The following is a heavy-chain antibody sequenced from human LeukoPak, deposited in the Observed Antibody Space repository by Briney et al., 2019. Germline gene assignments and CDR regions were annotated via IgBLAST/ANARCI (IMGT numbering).Heavy chain of an antibody. V-gene: IGHV3-74*01. D-gene: IGHD3-16*02. CDR3: TRTGYRHGMDV. J-gene: IGHJ6*02. CDR1: GFTFNNYW. CDR2: TSTDGSTT. Sequence: PGGSLRLSCAASGFTFNNYWIHWVRQALGKGLVWVSSTSTDGSTTVYGDSVKGRFTISRDNGKNTLDLQLNSLRVEDTAVYFCTRTGYRHGMDVWGQGTTVTVSS.